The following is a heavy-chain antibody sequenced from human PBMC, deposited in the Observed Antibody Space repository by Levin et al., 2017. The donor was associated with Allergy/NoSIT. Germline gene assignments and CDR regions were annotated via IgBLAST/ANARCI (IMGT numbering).Heavy chain of an antibody. D-gene: IGHD1-26*01. Sequence: LSLTCAASGFTFSSYAMHWVRQAPGKGLEWVAVISYDGSNKYYADSVKGRFTISRDNSKNTLYLQMNSLRAEDTAVYYCARGSGSLYYFDYWGQGTLVTVSS. CDR3: ARGSGSLYYFDY. V-gene: IGHV3-30*04. J-gene: IGHJ4*02. CDR1: GFTFSSYA. CDR2: ISYDGSNK.